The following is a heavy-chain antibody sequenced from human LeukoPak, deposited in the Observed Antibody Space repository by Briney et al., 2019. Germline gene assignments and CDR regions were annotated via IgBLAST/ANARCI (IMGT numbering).Heavy chain of an antibody. CDR1: GFTFSSYW. V-gene: IGHV3-7*03. CDR3: ARDRDYSPTWILQH. J-gene: IGHJ1*01. D-gene: IGHD2-15*01. Sequence: PGGSLRLSCAASGFTFSSYWMSWVRQAPGKGLEWVANIKQDGSEKYYVDSVKGRFTISRDNAKNSLYLQMNSLRAEDTAVYYCARDRDYSPTWILQHWGQGTLATVSS. CDR2: IKQDGSEK.